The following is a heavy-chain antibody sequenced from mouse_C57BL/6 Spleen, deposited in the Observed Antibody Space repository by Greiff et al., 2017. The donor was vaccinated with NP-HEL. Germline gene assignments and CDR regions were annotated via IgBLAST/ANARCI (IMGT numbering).Heavy chain of an antibody. V-gene: IGHV1-18*01. CDR2: INPNNGGT. CDR3: ARLNYGSSYEDY. J-gene: IGHJ2*01. Sequence: EVQLQQSGPELVKPGASVKIPCKASGYTFTDYNMDWVKQSHGKSLEWIGDINPNNGGTIYNQKFKGKATLTVDKSSSTAYMELRSLTSEDTAVYYCARLNYGSSYEDYWGQGTTLTVSS. CDR1: GYTFTDYN. D-gene: IGHD1-1*01.